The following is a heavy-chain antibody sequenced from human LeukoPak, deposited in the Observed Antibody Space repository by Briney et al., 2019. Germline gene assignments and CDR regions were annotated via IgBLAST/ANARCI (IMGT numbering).Heavy chain of an antibody. CDR2: IYYSGST. D-gene: IGHD3-10*01. J-gene: IGHJ6*02. V-gene: IGHV4-59*01. CDR1: GGSISSYY. CDR3: AREKVRGVPYYYYGMDV. Sequence: PSETLSLTCTVSGGSISSYYWSWIRQPPGKGLEWIGYIYYSGSTNYNPSLKSRVTISVDTSKNQFSLKLSSVTAADTAVYYRAREKVRGVPYYYYGMDVWGQGTTVTVSS.